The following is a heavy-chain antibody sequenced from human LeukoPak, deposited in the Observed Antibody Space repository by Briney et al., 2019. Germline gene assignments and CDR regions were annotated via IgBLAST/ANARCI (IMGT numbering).Heavy chain of an antibody. J-gene: IGHJ6*02. D-gene: IGHD3-3*01. CDR1: GFTFSSYA. V-gene: IGHV3-64*01. CDR2: ISSNGGST. CDR3: ARVGYYSGYYGMDV. Sequence: GGSLRLSCAASGFTFSSYAMHWVRQAPGKGLEYVSAISSNGGSTYSANSVKGRFIISRDNSKNTLYLQMGSLRAEDMAVYYCARVGYYSGYYGMDVWGQGTTVTVSS.